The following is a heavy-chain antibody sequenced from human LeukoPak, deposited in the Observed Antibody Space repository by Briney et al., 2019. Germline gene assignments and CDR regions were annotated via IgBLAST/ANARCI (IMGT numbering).Heavy chain of an antibody. CDR3: ARGTSYYGMDV. CDR1: GGSISSYY. CDR2: MYYSGTI. J-gene: IGHJ6*02. Sequence: PSETLSLTCTVSGGSISSYYWSWIRQPPGKGLEWIGYMYYSGTINYNPSLKSRVTISVDTSKNQISLRLTSVTAADTAVYSCARGTSYYGMDVWGQGTSVTVSS. V-gene: IGHV4-59*01.